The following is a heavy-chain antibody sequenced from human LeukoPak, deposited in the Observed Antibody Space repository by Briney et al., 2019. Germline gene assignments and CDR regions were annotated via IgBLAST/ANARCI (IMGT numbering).Heavy chain of an antibody. J-gene: IGHJ5*02. CDR2: IYYSGST. CDR3: ARDPTGTASSWFDP. D-gene: IGHD1-7*01. V-gene: IGHV4-59*01. Sequence: PSETLSLTCTVSGGSISSYYWSWIRQPPGKGLEWIGYIYYSGSTNYNPSLKSRVTISVDTSKNQFSLKLSSVTAADMAVYYCARDPTGTASSWFDPWGQGTLVTVSS. CDR1: GGSISSYY.